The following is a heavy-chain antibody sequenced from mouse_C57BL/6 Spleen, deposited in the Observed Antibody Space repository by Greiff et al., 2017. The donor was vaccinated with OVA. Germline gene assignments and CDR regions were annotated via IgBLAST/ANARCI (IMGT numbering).Heavy chain of an antibody. CDR3: ARNPNYYGSSYVDWFAY. CDR1: GYAFSSSW. V-gene: IGHV1-82*01. J-gene: IGHJ3*01. D-gene: IGHD1-1*01. CDR2: IYPGDGDT. Sequence: QVQLQQSGPELVKPGASVKISCKASGYAFSSSWMNWVKQRPGKGLEWIGRIYPGDGDTNYNGKFKGKATLTADKSSSTAYMQLSSLTSEDSAVYFCARNPNYYGSSYVDWFAYWGQGTLVTVSA.